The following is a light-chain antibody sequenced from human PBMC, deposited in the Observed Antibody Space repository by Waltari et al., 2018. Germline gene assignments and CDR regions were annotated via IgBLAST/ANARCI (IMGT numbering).Light chain of an antibody. V-gene: IGLV1-44*01. Sequence: QSVLTQPPSASGAPGQRVTVSSSGSTPTPGSNTDTWYQQLPGTAPKLLISRNDQRPAGVPDRFSGSKSGTSASLAISGLQSEDEADYYCAAWDDSLNGLYVFGSGTKVTVL. CDR3: AAWDDSLNGLYV. J-gene: IGLJ1*01. CDR1: TPTPGSNT. CDR2: RND.